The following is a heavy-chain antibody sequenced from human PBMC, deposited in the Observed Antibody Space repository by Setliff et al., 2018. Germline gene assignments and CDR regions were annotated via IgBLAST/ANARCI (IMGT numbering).Heavy chain of an antibody. CDR3: ARVRLVATTNYYYYYYMDV. J-gene: IGHJ6*03. Sequence: SVKVSCKASGGTFSSYAISWVRQAPGQGLEWMGRIIPIFGTANYAQKFQGRVTITTDKSTSTAYMELSSLRSEDTAVYYCARVRLVATTNYYYYYYMDVWGKGTTVTVSS. V-gene: IGHV1-69*05. D-gene: IGHD5-12*01. CDR1: GGTFSSYA. CDR2: IIPIFGTA.